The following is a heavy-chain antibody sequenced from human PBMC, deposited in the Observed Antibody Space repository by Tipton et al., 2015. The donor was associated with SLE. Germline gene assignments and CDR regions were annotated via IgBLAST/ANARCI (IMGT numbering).Heavy chain of an antibody. CDR1: GDSVSSTRYS. V-gene: IGHV4-39*01. D-gene: IGHD3-3*01. J-gene: IGHJ4*02. CDR2: LYDGGST. CDR3: ARRVYGVGDLYYFDH. Sequence: TLSLTCTVSGDSVSSTRYSWGWIRQPPGKGLEWIGTLYDGGSTHDNPSLRSRVTISVDTSKNQFSLKLTSLTAADTAVYYCARRVYGVGDLYYFDHWGRGKLVTVSS.